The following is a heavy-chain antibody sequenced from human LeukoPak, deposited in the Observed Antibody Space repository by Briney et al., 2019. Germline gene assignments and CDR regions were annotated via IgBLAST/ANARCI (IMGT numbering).Heavy chain of an antibody. J-gene: IGHJ4*02. V-gene: IGHV3-15*01. Sequence: GGSLRLSCAASGFTFSNAWMSWVRQAPGKGLEWVGRIKSKTDGGTTDYAAAVKGRFTISRDDSKNTLYLQMNSLKTEDTAVYYCTTTPIPLYYDYVWGTYRPLDYRGQGTLVTVSS. CDR3: TTTPIPLYYDYVWGTYRPLDY. D-gene: IGHD3-16*02. CDR1: GFTFSNAW. CDR2: IKSKTDGGTT.